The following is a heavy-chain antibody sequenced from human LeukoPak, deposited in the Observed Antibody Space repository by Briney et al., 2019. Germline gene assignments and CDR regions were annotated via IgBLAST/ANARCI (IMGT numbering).Heavy chain of an antibody. V-gene: IGHV3-30*02. Sequence: PGGSLRLSCAASGFTFSSYGMHWVRQAPGKGLEWVAFIRYDGSNKYYADSVKGRFTISRDNSKNTLYLQMNSLRAEDTAVYYCAKDPLRYFDWLLGEALDIWGQGTMVTVSS. J-gene: IGHJ3*02. D-gene: IGHD3-9*01. CDR3: AKDPLRYFDWLLGEALDI. CDR1: GFTFSSYG. CDR2: IRYDGSNK.